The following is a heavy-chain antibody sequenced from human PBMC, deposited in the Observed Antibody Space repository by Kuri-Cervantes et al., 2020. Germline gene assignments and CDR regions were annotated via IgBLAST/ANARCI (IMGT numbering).Heavy chain of an antibody. Sequence: LRLSCAVSGYSISSSNWWGWIRQPPGKGLEWIGYIYYSGSTYYNPSLKSRVSMSVDTSKNQFSLRLSSVTAVDTAVYYCARRFTGDRYFDLWAVAPWSPSPQ. CDR2: IYYSGST. CDR3: ARRFTGDRYFDL. V-gene: IGHV4-28*01. CDR1: GYSISSSNW. D-gene: IGHD7-27*01. J-gene: IGHJ2*01.